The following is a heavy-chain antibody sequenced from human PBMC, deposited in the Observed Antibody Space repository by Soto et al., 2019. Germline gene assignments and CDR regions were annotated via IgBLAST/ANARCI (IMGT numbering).Heavy chain of an antibody. D-gene: IGHD6-6*01. V-gene: IGHV3-30*18. Sequence: GGSLRLSCAASGFTFSSYGMHWVRQAPGKGLEWVAVISYDGSNKYYADSVKGRFTISRDNSKNTLYLQMNSLRAEDTAVYYCAKNKPSSSSAVYYYGMDVWGQGTTVTVSS. CDR1: GFTFSSYG. CDR2: ISYDGSNK. CDR3: AKNKPSSSSAVYYYGMDV. J-gene: IGHJ6*02.